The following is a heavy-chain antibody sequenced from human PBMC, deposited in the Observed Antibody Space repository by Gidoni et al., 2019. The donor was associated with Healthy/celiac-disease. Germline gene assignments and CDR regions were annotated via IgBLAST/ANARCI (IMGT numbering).Heavy chain of an antibody. CDR2: INHSGST. CDR1: GGSFSGYY. V-gene: IGHV4-34*01. J-gene: IGHJ4*02. D-gene: IGHD2-15*01. CDR3: ARGTPRRWLDY. Sequence: QVQLQQWGAGLLKPSETLSLTCAVSGGSFSGYYWSWIRQPPGKGLEWIGEINHSGSTNYNPSLKSRVTISVDTSKNQFSLKLSSVTAADTAVYYCARGTPRRWLDYWGQGTLVTVSS.